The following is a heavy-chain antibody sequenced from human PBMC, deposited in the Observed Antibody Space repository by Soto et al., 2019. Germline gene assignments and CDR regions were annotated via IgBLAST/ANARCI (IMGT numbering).Heavy chain of an antibody. V-gene: IGHV3-23*01. D-gene: IGHD3-22*01. Sequence: GGSLRLSCAASGFTFSSYAMSWVRQAPGKGLEWVSGISGSGAGTYYADSVKGRFTISRDNSKNTLYLQMNSLRAEDTAVYYCAKVGVHCYDSSGYYQTPDYCGQGTLVTV. CDR2: ISGSGAGT. CDR1: GFTFSSYA. J-gene: IGHJ4*02. CDR3: AKVGVHCYDSSGYYQTPDY.